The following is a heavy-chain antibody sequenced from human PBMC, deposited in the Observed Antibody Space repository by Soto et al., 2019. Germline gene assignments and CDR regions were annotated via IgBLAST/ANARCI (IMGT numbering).Heavy chain of an antibody. CDR2: IYTSGST. Sequence: SETLSLTCTVSGGSISSYYWSWIRQPAGKGLEWIGRIYTSGSTNYNPSLKSRVTMSVDTSNNQFSLKLSSVTAAHTAVYYCARVTEVAYYYYCMDVWGQGTTVTVSS. CDR3: ARVTEVAYYYYCMDV. V-gene: IGHV4-4*07. J-gene: IGHJ6*02. CDR1: GGSISSYY. D-gene: IGHD2-15*01.